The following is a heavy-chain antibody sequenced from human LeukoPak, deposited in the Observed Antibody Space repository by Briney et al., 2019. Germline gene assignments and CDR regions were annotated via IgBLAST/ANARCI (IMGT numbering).Heavy chain of an antibody. Sequence: PGGSLRLSCAASGFSFDTYSMNWFRQAPGKGLEWVAYVKGRFTISRDNAQNSLFLQMSSLRAEDTAVYFCARVPHDYSDYVAYWGQGTLVTVSS. V-gene: IGHV3-48*04. J-gene: IGHJ4*02. D-gene: IGHD4-11*01. CDR1: GFSFDTYS. CDR3: ARVPHDYSDYVAY.